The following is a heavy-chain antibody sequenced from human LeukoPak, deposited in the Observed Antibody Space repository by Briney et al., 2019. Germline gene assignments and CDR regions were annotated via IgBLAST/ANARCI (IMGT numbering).Heavy chain of an antibody. CDR3: ARSAAMVPLPFDY. J-gene: IGHJ4*02. CDR2: ISSSGSTI. Sequence: PGRSLRLSCAASGFTFSSYGMHWVRQAPGKGLEWVSYISSSGSTIYYADSVKGRFTISRDNAKNSLYLQMNSLRAEDTAVYYCARSAAMVPLPFDYWGQGTLVTVSS. V-gene: IGHV3-48*04. D-gene: IGHD5-18*01. CDR1: GFTFSSYG.